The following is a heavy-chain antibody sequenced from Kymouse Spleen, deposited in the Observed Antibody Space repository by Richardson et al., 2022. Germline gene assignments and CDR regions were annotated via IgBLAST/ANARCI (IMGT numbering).Heavy chain of an antibody. D-gene: IGHD6-19*01. Sequence: QVQLQQWGAGLLKPSETLSLTCAVYGGSFSGYYWSWIRQPPGKGLEWIGEINHSGSTNYNPSLKSRVTISVDTSKNQFSLKLSSVTAADTAVYYCARGSVAEDWFDPWGQGTLVTVSS. CDR1: GGSFSGYY. CDR2: INHSGST. V-gene: IGHV4-34*01. J-gene: IGHJ5*02. CDR3: ARGSVAEDWFDP.